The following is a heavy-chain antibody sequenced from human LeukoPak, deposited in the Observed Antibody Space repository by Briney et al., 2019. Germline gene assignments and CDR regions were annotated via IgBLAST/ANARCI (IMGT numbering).Heavy chain of an antibody. CDR3: ARKRITIFGVLYWFDP. J-gene: IGHJ5*02. CDR1: GGSFSGYY. Sequence: PSETLSLTCAVYGGSFSGYYWSWIRQPPGKGLEWIGEINHSGSTNYNPSLKSRVTISVDTSKNRFSLKLSSVTAADAAVYYCARKRITIFGVLYWFDPWGQGTLVTVSS. V-gene: IGHV4-34*01. CDR2: INHSGST. D-gene: IGHD3-3*01.